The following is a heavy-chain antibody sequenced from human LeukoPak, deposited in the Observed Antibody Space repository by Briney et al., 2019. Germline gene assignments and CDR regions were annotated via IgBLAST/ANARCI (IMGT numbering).Heavy chain of an antibody. D-gene: IGHD3-22*01. CDR1: GGSISSSRFY. CDR2: IYYSGNT. CDR3: ARLRNKYDTSGYYPFDY. Sequence: SETLSLTCTVSGGSISSSRFYRGWIRQPPGKGLEWIGSIYYSGNTYYHPSLKSRVTISVDTSKNQFPLKLSSVTAADTAVYHCARLRNKYDTSGYYPFDYWGRGTLVTVSS. J-gene: IGHJ4*02. V-gene: IGHV4-39*01.